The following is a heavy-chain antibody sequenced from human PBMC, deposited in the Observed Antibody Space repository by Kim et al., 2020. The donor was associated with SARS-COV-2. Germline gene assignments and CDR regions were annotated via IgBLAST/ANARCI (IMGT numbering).Heavy chain of an antibody. D-gene: IGHD3-3*01. CDR3: ASHDFWSGSNWFDP. CDR1: GGSISSNSYY. CDR2: IYYSGRT. J-gene: IGHJ5*02. V-gene: IGHV4-39*01. Sequence: SETRSLTCTVSGGSISSNSYYWGWIRQPPGKGLEWIGSIYYSGRTYYNPSLKSRVTISVDTSKNQFSLKLSSVTAADTAVYYCASHDFWSGSNWFDPWGQGTPVTVSS.